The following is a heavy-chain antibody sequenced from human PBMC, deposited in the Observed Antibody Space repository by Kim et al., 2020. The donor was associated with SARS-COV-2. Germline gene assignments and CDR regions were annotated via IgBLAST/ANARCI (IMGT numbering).Heavy chain of an antibody. CDR3: ARERGFGGVYDAFDI. D-gene: IGHD3-16*01. V-gene: IGHV3-20*01. CDR1: GFTFDDYG. J-gene: IGHJ3*02. CDR2: INWNGGST. Sequence: GGSLRLSCAVSGFTFDDYGMSWVRQAPGKGLEWVSDINWNGGSTGYADSVKGRFTISRDNAKNSLYLQMNSLRAEDTALYHCARERGFGGVYDAFDIWGQGTMVTVSS.